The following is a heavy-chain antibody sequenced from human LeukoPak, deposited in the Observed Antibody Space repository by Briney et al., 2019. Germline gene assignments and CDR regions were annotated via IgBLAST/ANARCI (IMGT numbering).Heavy chain of an antibody. CDR1: GYTFTSYG. Sequence: ASVKVSCKASGYTFTSYGISWVRQAPGQGLEWMGWISAYNGNTNYAQKLQGRVTMTTDTSTSTAYMELRSLRSDDTAVYYCARGGNIVVVPAAYWYFDLWGRGTLVTVSS. CDR3: ARGGNIVVVPAAYWYFDL. CDR2: ISAYNGNT. D-gene: IGHD2-2*01. V-gene: IGHV1-18*01. J-gene: IGHJ2*01.